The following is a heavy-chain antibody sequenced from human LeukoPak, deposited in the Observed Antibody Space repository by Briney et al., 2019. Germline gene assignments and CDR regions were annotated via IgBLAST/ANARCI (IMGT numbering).Heavy chain of an antibody. Sequence: PGGSLRLSCAASGFTFSNAWMSWVRQAPGKGLEWVSYISSSSSTIYYADSVKGRFTISRDNAKNSLYLQMNSLRDEDTAVYYCARRPNHVDTAMVEYYFDYWGQGTLVTVSS. D-gene: IGHD5-18*01. CDR1: GFTFSNAW. CDR2: ISSSSSTI. CDR3: ARRPNHVDTAMVEYYFDY. V-gene: IGHV3-48*02. J-gene: IGHJ4*02.